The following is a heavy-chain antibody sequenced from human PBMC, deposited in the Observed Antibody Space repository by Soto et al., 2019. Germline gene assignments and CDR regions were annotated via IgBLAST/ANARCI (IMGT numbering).Heavy chain of an antibody. CDR3: ARDPGDLGLLWFGELLNNWFDP. CDR1: GYTFTSYG. Sequence: ASVKVSCKASGYTFTSYGISWVRQAPGQGLEWMGWISAYNGKTNYAQKLQGRVTMTTDTSTSTAYMELRSLRSDDTAVYYCARDPGDLGLLWFGELLNNWFDPWGQGTLVTVSS. V-gene: IGHV1-18*01. CDR2: ISAYNGKT. D-gene: IGHD3-10*01. J-gene: IGHJ5*02.